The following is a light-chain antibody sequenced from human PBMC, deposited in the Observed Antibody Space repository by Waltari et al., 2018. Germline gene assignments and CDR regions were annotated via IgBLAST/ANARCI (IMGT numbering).Light chain of an antibody. CDR3: QHYVSLPVT. Sequence: EIVLTQSPGTLSLSSGARATLSCRTSQSISKYLALYQQKPGQAPRLLIYHASSRATGIPDRFSGSGSGTDFSLTISRLEPEDFAVYYCQHYVSLPVTFGQGTKVEIK. CDR2: HAS. V-gene: IGKV3-20*01. J-gene: IGKJ1*01. CDR1: QSISKY.